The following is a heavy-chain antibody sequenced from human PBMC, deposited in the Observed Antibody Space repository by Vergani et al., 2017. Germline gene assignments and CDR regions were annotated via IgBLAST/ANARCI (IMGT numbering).Heavy chain of an antibody. J-gene: IGHJ5*02. Sequence: QVQLVQSGAEVKKPGSSVKVSCKASGGTFSSYAIRWVRQAPGQGLEWMGRMITILGIANSAQKFQGRVTSTADKAKGTAYMELSSLRSEDTAVYDCAGWCSGGSCYGGGNWFDPWGQGTLVIVSS. CDR1: GGTFSSYA. V-gene: IGHV1-69*04. D-gene: IGHD2-15*01. CDR2: MITILGIA. CDR3: AGWCSGGSCYGGGNWFDP.